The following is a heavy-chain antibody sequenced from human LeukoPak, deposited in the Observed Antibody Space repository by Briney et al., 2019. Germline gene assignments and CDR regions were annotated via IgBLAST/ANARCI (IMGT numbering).Heavy chain of an antibody. CDR2: FDRTNRDT. CDR1: GFPLADLS. D-gene: IGHD2-21*01. CDR3: ATGVYCATTTCPGYQHYYYFMDV. J-gene: IGHJ6*03. Sequence: ASLKVSCKLSGFPLADLSMHWVRQAPGQRLEWVGGFDRTNRDTIYAQRFRARVTLTEDTSTGTAYFNLSSLSADDTAVYDCATGVYCATTTCPGYQHYYYFMDVWGKGTTVTVSS. V-gene: IGHV1-24*01.